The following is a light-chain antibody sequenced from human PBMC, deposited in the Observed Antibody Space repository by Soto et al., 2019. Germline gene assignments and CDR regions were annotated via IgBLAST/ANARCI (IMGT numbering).Light chain of an antibody. CDR1: QSVSSSY. J-gene: IGKJ1*01. V-gene: IGKV3-20*01. CDR2: GAS. Sequence: EIVLTQSPGTLSLSPGERATLSCRASQSVSSSYLAWHQQKPGQAPRLLIYGASSRATGIPDRFSGSGSGTDFTLTISRLEPEDFAVYYCQHSGSSLWTFGQGTKVEIK. CDR3: QHSGSSLWT.